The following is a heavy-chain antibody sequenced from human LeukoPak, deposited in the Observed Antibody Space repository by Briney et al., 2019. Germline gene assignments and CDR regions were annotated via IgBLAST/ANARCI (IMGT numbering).Heavy chain of an antibody. CDR2: INPSGGST. Sequence: ASVKVSCKXSGYTFTSYYMHWVRQAPRQGLEWMGLINPSGGSTSYAQKFQGRVTMTRDTSTSTVYMELSSLRSEDTAVYYCARTVWLQGSRFDYWGQGTLVTVSS. J-gene: IGHJ4*02. CDR1: GYTFTSYY. D-gene: IGHD5-18*01. CDR3: ARTVWLQGSRFDY. V-gene: IGHV1-46*01.